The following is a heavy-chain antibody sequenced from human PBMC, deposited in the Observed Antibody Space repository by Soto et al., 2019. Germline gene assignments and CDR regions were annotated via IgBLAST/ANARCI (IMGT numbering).Heavy chain of an antibody. CDR2: IKSKTDGGTT. D-gene: IGHD3-22*01. CDR1: GFTFSNAW. CDR3: TTNAGVVVLITEFDY. V-gene: IGHV3-15*07. J-gene: IGHJ4*02. Sequence: EVQLVESGGSLVKPGGSLRLSCAASGFTFSNAWMNWVRQAPGKGLEWVGRIKSKTDGGTTDYAAPVKGRFTISRDDSKNTLYLQMNSLKTEDTAVYYCTTNAGVVVLITEFDYWGQGTLVTVSS.